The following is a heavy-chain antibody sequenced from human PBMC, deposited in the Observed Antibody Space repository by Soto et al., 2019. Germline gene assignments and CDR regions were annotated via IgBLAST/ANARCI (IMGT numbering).Heavy chain of an antibody. CDR3: AKEHNSPSDWFDP. CDR2: INPNSGDT. CDR1: GYTFTAFY. J-gene: IGHJ5*02. Sequence: ASVKVSCKASGYTFTAFYIHWVRQAPGQGLEWMGWINPNSGDTKLAQQFQCRVTMTRDTSISTAYMELTRLRSDDTALYYCAKEHNSPSDWFDPWGQGTQVTVYS. D-gene: IGHD6-6*01. V-gene: IGHV1-2*02.